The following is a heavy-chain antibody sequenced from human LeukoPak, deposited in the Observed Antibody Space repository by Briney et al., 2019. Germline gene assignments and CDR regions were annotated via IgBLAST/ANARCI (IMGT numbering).Heavy chain of an antibody. J-gene: IGHJ2*01. V-gene: IGHV3-33*01. CDR1: GFTFSSYG. D-gene: IGHD6-13*01. CDR2: IRYDGSNK. CDR3: ARDHYSGIAAAVNWYFDL. Sequence: GRSLRLSCAASGFTFSSYGMHWVRQAPGKGLEWVAFIRYDGSNKYYAYSVKGRFTISRDNAKNSLYLQMNSLRAEDTAVYYCARDHYSGIAAAVNWYFDLWGRGTLVTVSS.